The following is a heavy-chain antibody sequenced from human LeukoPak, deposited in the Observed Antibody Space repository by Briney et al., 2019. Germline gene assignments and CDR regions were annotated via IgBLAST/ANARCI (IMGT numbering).Heavy chain of an antibody. V-gene: IGHV4-59*01. J-gene: IGHJ4*02. CDR3: ARESSGYVGY. CDR1: GGSISSYY. D-gene: IGHD5-12*01. Sequence: SETLSLTCTVSGGSISSYYWSWVRQPPGKGLEWSGYIYNSVSTNYNPSLKSAVTISVDTSKNQFSLNLSSGTAADTAVYYCARESSGYVGYWGQGTLVTVSS. CDR2: IYNSVST.